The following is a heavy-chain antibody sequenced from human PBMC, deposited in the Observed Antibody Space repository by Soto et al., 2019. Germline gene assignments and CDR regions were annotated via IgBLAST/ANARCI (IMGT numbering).Heavy chain of an antibody. CDR1: GFTFSDHY. D-gene: IGHD3-3*01. J-gene: IGHJ1*01. CDR3: GGFISGEVH. CDR2: TKWKREKYAT. Sequence: EVQLVESGGGLVQPGRSLRLSCAASGFTFSDHYMDWVRQAPGKGLEWVGRTKWKREKYATVYAAYVRGTFTSSRDDSRMTLYLQMNRVKTEDTAVYYCGGFISGEVHWGQGTLVTVSS. V-gene: IGHV3-72*01.